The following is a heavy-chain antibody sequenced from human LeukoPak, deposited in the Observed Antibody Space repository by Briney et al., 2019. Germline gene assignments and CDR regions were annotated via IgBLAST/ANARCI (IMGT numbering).Heavy chain of an antibody. J-gene: IGHJ4*02. CDR1: GGSISGNY. V-gene: IGHV4-59*08. CDR2: IYYTGST. D-gene: IGHD5-18*01. CDR3: ARASSSYGNKD. Sequence: SETLSLACTVSGGSISGNYWGWIRQPPGRTLEWIANIYYTGSTIYNPSLKSRVTISVDTSKNQFSLKLSSVTAADTAVYYCARASSSYGNKDWGQGTLVTVSS.